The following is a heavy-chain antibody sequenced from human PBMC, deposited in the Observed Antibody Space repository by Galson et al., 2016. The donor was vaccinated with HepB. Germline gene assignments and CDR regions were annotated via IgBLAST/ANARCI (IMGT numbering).Heavy chain of an antibody. Sequence: ETLSLTCTVSGGSISHYYWDWIRQPPGKGLEWIGYIYYSGSTTYNPSLKSRVTISVDTSRDQFSLKLSPVTAADTAVYYCARGLYCSSTNCYTYPFDYWGRGTLVTVSS. V-gene: IGHV4-59*01. J-gene: IGHJ4*02. CDR3: ARGLYCSSTNCYTYPFDY. D-gene: IGHD2-2*01. CDR2: IYYSGST. CDR1: GGSISHYY.